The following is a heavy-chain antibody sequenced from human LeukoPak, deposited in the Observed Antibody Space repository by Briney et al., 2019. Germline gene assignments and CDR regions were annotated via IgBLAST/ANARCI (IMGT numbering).Heavy chain of an antibody. CDR1: GVSISSYY. D-gene: IGHD5-12*01. CDR3: ARATIGYSGYDLDAFDI. J-gene: IGHJ3*02. V-gene: IGHV4-4*07. Sequence: SETLSLTCTVSGVSISSYYWSWIRQPAGKGLEWIGRIYTSGSANYNPSLKSRVTMSVDTSKNQFSLKLSSVTAADTAVYYCARATIGYSGYDLDAFDIWGQGTMVTVSS. CDR2: IYTSGSA.